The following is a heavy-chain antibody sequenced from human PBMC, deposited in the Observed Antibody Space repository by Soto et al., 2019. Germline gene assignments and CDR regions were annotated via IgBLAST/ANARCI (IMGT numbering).Heavy chain of an antibody. D-gene: IGHD2-2*01. J-gene: IGHJ5*02. CDR3: ARVLLDQLLGDGFDP. V-gene: IGHV4-30-4*01. Sequence: QVQLQESGPVLVKPSQTLSLTCTVSGGSIRIGDYYWSWIRQPPGKGLEWIGYIYYSGSTVYNPSLKSRVKISGDSFKSQVSPKLSFVTAADPAVYSCARVLLDQLLGDGFDPWGRGTLVTVSS. CDR2: IYYSGST. CDR1: GGSIRIGDYY.